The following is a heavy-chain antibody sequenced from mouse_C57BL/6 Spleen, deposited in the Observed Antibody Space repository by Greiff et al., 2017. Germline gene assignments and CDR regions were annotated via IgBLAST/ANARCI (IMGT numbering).Heavy chain of an antibody. CDR3: ARSGLRRDY. Sequence: VQLQQSGPELVKPGASVKISCKASGYAFSSSWMNWVKQRPGKGLEWIGRIYPGAGDTNYNGKFKGKATLTADKSSSTAYMQLSSLTSEDSAVYFCARSGLRRDYWGQGTTLTVSS. V-gene: IGHV1-82*01. D-gene: IGHD2-4*01. CDR2: IYPGAGDT. CDR1: GYAFSSSW. J-gene: IGHJ2*01.